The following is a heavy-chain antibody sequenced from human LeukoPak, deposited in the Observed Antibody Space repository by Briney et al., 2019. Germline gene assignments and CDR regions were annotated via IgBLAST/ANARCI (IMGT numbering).Heavy chain of an antibody. J-gene: IGHJ4*02. Sequence: GRSLRLSCAASGFTFDDYAMHWVRQAPGKGLEWVSGISWNSGSIGYADSVKGRFTISRDNAKNSLYLQMNSLRAEDTALYYCAKDSIAARLGWYYFDYWGQGTLVTVSS. V-gene: IGHV3-9*01. D-gene: IGHD6-6*01. CDR3: AKDSIAARLGWYYFDY. CDR2: ISWNSGSI. CDR1: GFTFDDYA.